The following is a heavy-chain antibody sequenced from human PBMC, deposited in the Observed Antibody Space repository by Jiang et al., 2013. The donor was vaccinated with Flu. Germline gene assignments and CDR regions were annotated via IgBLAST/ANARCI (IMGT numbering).Heavy chain of an antibody. J-gene: IGHJ3*02. V-gene: IGHV1-18*01. Sequence: GASVKVSCSXSGYTFTSFTINWVRQAPGQGLEWMGXISPYNGNTNYAQNLQGRVTMTTDTSTSTVYMELRSLRSDDTAMYYCAREYYDFWNSLKHHAFDIWGQGTMVTVSS. CDR2: ISPYNGNT. CDR3: AREYYDFWNSLKHHAFDI. CDR1: GYTFTSFT. D-gene: IGHD3-3*01.